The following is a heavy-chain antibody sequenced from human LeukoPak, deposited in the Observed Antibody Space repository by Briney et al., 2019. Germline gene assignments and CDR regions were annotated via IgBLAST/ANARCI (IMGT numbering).Heavy chain of an antibody. V-gene: IGHV4-59*01. CDR3: AGCCGGDCSYWYLDL. Sequence: SETLSLTCTVSSGSISSYYWSWIRQPPGKRLEWIGYIHDSGSTSYNPSLESRVTISIDTSKNHFSLKLSSVTAADTAVYFCAGCCGGDCSYWYLDLWGRGPLVPVAS. D-gene: IGHD2-21*02. J-gene: IGHJ2*01. CDR2: IHDSGST. CDR1: SGSISSYY.